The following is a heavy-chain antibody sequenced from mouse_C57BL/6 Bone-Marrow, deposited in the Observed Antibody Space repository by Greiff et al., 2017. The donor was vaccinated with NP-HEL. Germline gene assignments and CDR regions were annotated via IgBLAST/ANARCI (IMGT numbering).Heavy chain of an antibody. CDR3: ITTVYAMDY. CDR1: GYAFSSSW. Sequence: QVQLQQSGPELVKPGASVKISCKASGYAFSSSWMNWVKQRPGKGLEWIGRIYPGAGDTNYNGKFKGKATLTADKSSSTAYMQLSSLTSEDSAVYYLITTVYAMDYWGQGTSVTVSS. J-gene: IGHJ4*01. D-gene: IGHD1-1*01. V-gene: IGHV1-82*01. CDR2: IYPGAGDT.